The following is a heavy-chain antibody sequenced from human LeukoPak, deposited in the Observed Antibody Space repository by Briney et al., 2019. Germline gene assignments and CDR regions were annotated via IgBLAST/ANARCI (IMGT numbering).Heavy chain of an antibody. CDR1: GYTFTSYG. J-gene: IGHJ6*03. CDR3: ARADIVATIKYYYYYMDV. V-gene: IGHV1-18*01. CDR2: ISAYNAKT. D-gene: IGHD5-12*01. Sequence: ASVKVSCKASGYTFTSYGISWVRQAPGQGLEWMGWISAYNAKTKYAQKFQGRVTMTRDTSISTAYMELSRLRSDDTAVYYCARADIVATIKYYYYYMDVWGKGTTVTISS.